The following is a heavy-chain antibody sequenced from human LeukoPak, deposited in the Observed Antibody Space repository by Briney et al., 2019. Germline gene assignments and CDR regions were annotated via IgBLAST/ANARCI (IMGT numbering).Heavy chain of an antibody. D-gene: IGHD1-26*01. CDR2: ISSTNGYI. CDR3: AKDGGTHFDH. CDR1: GFTFSSYS. Sequence: GGSLRLSCAASGFTFSSYSMNWVRQAPGKGLEWVSYISSTNGYIYYADSVRGRFTISRDNAKNSLSLQMNSLRADDTAVYYCAKDGGTHFDHWGQGTLVTVSS. V-gene: IGHV3-21*01. J-gene: IGHJ4*02.